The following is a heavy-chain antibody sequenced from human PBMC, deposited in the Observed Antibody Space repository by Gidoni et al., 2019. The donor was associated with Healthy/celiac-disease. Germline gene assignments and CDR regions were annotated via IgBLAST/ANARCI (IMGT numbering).Heavy chain of an antibody. CDR1: GGSISSSSYY. CDR2: IYYSGST. Sequence: QLQLQESGPGLVKPSETLSLTCTVSGGSISSSSYYWGWIRQPPGKGLEWIGSIYYSGSTYYNPSLKSRVTISVDTSKNQFSLKLSSVTAADTAVYYCARLDVDYYYHYGMDVWGQGTTVTVSS. CDR3: ARLDVDYYYHYGMDV. V-gene: IGHV4-39*01. J-gene: IGHJ6*02.